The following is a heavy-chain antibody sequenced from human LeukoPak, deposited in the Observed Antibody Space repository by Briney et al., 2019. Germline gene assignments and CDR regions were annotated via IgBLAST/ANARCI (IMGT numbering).Heavy chain of an antibody. D-gene: IGHD3-9*01. CDR2: VHYSGNT. J-gene: IGHJ6*02. CDR1: RGSISTNSYF. Sequence: PSETLSLTCTVSRGSISTNSYFWGWIRQPPGKGLEWIGNVHYSGNTYYNPSLKSRVTVSLDTSKNQFSLMLSSVTASDTAVYYCASRYEVLTGMLADYYYAMDVWGQGTTVTVSS. V-gene: IGHV4-39*01. CDR3: ASRYEVLTGMLADYYYAMDV.